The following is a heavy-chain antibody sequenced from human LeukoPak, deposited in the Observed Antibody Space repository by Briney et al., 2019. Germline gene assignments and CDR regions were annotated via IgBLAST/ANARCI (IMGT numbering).Heavy chain of an antibody. CDR3: ARDSPGDSAFPYYYYYYMDV. Sequence: SETLSLTCAVSGDSISSNNWWSWVRQPPGKGLEWIGEIYHSGSTNYNPSLKSRVTISVDTSKNQFSLKLSSVTAADTAVYYCARDSPGDSAFPYYYYYYMDVWGKGTTVTVSS. CDR1: GDSISSNNW. V-gene: IGHV4-4*02. CDR2: IYHSGST. J-gene: IGHJ6*03. D-gene: IGHD5-18*01.